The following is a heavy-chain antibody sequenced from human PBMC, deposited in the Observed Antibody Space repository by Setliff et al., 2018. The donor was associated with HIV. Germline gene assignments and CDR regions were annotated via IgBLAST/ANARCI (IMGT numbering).Heavy chain of an antibody. J-gene: IGHJ6*03. CDR3: ARDRVHNPSYNFWSGPTNYYYYMDV. CDR1: GVSISDYY. CDR2: IYFSGST. D-gene: IGHD3-3*01. Sequence: SETLSLTCTVSGVSISDYYWSWIRQPPGKGLEWIGYIYFSGSTNYNPSLKSRVTMSLDTSKSQFSLKLSSVTAADTAVYYCARDRVHNPSYNFWSGPTNYYYYMDVWGKGTTVIVSS. V-gene: IGHV4-59*13.